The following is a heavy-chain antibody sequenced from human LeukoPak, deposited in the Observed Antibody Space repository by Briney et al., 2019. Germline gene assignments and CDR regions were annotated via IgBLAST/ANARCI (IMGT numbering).Heavy chain of an antibody. CDR2: INPNSGGT. V-gene: IGHV1-2*02. CDR3: ARAYDFWSGYRFSGYGMDV. D-gene: IGHD3-3*01. Sequence: ASVKVSCKASGYTFTGYYMHWVRQAPRQGLEWMGWINPNSGGTNYAQKFQGRVTMTRDTSISTAYMELSRLRSDDTAVYYCARAYDFWSGYRFSGYGMDVWGQGTTVTVSS. J-gene: IGHJ6*02. CDR1: GYTFTGYY.